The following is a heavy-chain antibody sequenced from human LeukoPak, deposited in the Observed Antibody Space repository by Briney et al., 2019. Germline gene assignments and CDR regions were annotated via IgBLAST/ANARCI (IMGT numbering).Heavy chain of an antibody. D-gene: IGHD3-10*01. CDR1: GFSVTTDSYC. V-gene: IGHV4-61*01. Sequence: PSETLSLTCTVPGFSVTTDSYCWGWIRQPPGTGLEWIGYDYCGGNTNYDPSLKRRVTISVDTSKNQFSLTLTSVTAADTAVYFCARDHFGSLDSWGQGILVTVSS. CDR3: ARDHFGSLDS. J-gene: IGHJ4*02. CDR2: DYCGGNT.